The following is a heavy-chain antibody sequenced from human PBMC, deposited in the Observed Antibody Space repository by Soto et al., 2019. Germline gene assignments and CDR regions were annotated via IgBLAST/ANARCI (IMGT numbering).Heavy chain of an antibody. CDR3: ARTLRAVAGLDTFDI. D-gene: IGHD6-19*01. J-gene: IGHJ3*02. V-gene: IGHV3-21*01. CDR2: ISSSGRYI. Sequence: PGGSLRLSCAASGFTFSSYSMNWVRQTPWKGLEWVSSISSSGRYIYYADSVKGRFTISRDSAKSSLYLQMNSLRAEDTAIYYCARTLRAVAGLDTFDIWGQGTMVTVSS. CDR1: GFTFSSYS.